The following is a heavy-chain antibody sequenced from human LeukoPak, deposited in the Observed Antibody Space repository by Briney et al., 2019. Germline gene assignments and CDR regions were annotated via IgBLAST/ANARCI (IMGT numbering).Heavy chain of an antibody. CDR2: ISYDGSNK. Sequence: GGSLRLSCAASGFTFSSYAMHWVRQAPGKGLEWVAVISYDGSNKYYADSVKGRFTISRDNSKNTLYLQMNSLRAEDTAVYYCANDNYYGSGSYYYYWGQGTLVTVSS. J-gene: IGHJ4*02. CDR1: GFTFSSYA. D-gene: IGHD3-10*01. V-gene: IGHV3-30-3*02. CDR3: ANDNYYGSGSYYYY.